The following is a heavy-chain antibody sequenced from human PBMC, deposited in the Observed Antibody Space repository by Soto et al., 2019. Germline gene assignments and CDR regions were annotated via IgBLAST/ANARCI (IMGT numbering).Heavy chain of an antibody. Sequence: EAQLVESGGGLVQRGGSLRLSCAASGFTFKSYWMSWVRQAPGKGLEWVANINQDGSEKYYAESVKGRFTISRDNANDSVFLQLNSLRVEDSAVYFCAREYKIMLFGRSERCKNRFGPWGQGPQVIVSS. D-gene: IGHD3-10*02. CDR1: GFTFKSYW. J-gene: IGHJ5*02. CDR3: AREYKIMLFGRSERCKNRFGP. CDR2: INQDGSEK. V-gene: IGHV3-7*03.